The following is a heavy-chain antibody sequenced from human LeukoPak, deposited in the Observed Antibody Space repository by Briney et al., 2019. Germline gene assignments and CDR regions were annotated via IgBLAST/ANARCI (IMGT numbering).Heavy chain of an antibody. J-gene: IGHJ4*02. CDR3: ANKVYCSTTSCYHAGY. D-gene: IGHD2-2*01. V-gene: IGHV4-39*07. Sequence: PSETLSLTCTVSGGSISSSSYYWGWIRQPPGKGLEWIGSIYYSGSIYYNPSLKSRVTISIDTSKNQFSLKLSSVTAADTAVYYCANKVYCSTTSCYHAGYWGQGILVTVSS. CDR1: GGSISSSSYY. CDR2: IYYSGSI.